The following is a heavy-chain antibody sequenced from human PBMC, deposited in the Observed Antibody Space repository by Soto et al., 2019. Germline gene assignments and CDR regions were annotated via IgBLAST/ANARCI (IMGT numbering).Heavy chain of an antibody. CDR2: IFHDGTA. V-gene: IGHV4-4*02. Sequence: SETLSLTCAVSGVSISSGNWWTWVRQTPQRGLEYIGEIFHDGTANYYPSFERRVAISVDTSKNQFSRKLTSVTAADTAIYFCARLVYDTRLNYMYFDFWGQGALVTVSS. CDR1: GVSISSGNW. J-gene: IGHJ4*02. D-gene: IGHD3-10*01. CDR3: ARLVYDTRLNYMYFDF.